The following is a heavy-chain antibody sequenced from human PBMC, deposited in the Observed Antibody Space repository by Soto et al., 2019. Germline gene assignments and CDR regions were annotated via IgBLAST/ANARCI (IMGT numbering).Heavy chain of an antibody. CDR1: GGSISSSSYY. V-gene: IGHV4-39*01. D-gene: IGHD5-18*01. CDR2: IYYSGST. J-gene: IGHJ6*02. CDR3: ARLDDTAMVTYDYYGMDV. Sequence: SETLSLTCTVSGGSISSSSYYWGWIRQPPGKGLEWIGSIYYSGSTYYNPSLKSRVTISVDTSKNQFSLKLSSVTAADTAVYYCARLDDTAMVTYDYYGMDVWGQGTTVTVSS.